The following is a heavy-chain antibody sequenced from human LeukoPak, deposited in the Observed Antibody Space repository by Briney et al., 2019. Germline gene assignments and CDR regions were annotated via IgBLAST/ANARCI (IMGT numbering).Heavy chain of an antibody. V-gene: IGHV3-33*03. D-gene: IGHD6-13*01. Sequence: GGSLRLSCAASGFTFSSYGMHWVRQAPGKGLEWVAVIWYDGSNKYYADSVKGRFTMSRDNAKNSLYLKMNSLRAEDTAVYYCTKGITLDYWGKGTLVTVSS. CDR3: TKGITLDY. J-gene: IGHJ4*02. CDR1: GFTFSSYG. CDR2: IWYDGSNK.